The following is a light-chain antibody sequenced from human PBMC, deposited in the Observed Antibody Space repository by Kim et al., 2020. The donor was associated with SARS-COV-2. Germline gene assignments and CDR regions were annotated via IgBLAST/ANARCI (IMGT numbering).Light chain of an antibody. CDR3: QKYNSAPWT. CDR1: QGISNF. CDR2: GAS. J-gene: IGKJ1*01. Sequence: DIQMTQSPSSLSASVGDRVTITCRASQGISNFLAWYQQKPGKVPKLLIFGASALQPGVPSRFIGTGSGTEFTLTINSLQPEDVATYYCQKYNSAPWTFGQGTKVDIK. V-gene: IGKV1-27*01.